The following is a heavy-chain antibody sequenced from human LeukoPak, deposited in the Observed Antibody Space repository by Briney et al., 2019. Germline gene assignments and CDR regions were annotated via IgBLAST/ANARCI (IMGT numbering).Heavy chain of an antibody. J-gene: IGHJ3*02. CDR2: IRYDGSFK. V-gene: IGHV3-30*02. CDR1: GFTFSDYG. Sequence: PGGSLRLSCAASGFTFSDYGLHWVRQAPGKGLEWVAFIRYDGSFKYYADSVKGRFTISRDNAKNSLYLQMNSLRAEDTAVYYCARDYSSYCGGDCYLNAFDIWGQGTMVTVSS. CDR3: ARDYSSYCGGDCYLNAFDI. D-gene: IGHD2-21*02.